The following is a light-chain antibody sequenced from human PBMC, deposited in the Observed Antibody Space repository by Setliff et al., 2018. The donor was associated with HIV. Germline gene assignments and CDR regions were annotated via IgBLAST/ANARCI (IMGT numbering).Light chain of an antibody. Sequence: QSALTQPASVSGSPGQSITISCSGTRNDVGRYDLVSWYQQHPGKAPKLMIYQASRRPSGVSNRFSASKSGNTASLTISGLQAEDEADYYCCSNTGSNTYVFGTGTKV. CDR3: CSNTGSNTYV. CDR2: QAS. V-gene: IGLV2-23*01. J-gene: IGLJ1*01. CDR1: RNDVGRYDL.